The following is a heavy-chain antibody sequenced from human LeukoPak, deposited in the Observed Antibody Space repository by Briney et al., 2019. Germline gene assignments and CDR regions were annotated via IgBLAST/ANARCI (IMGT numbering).Heavy chain of an antibody. Sequence: SETLSLTCTVSGGSISSYYWSWIRQPPGKGLESIGSIDYSGSTYYNPSLKSRVTISVDTSNNQFSLKLSSVTAADTAVYYCARQTGFICSWNCGLFSDFWGQGTLVTVSS. D-gene: IGHD1-7*01. CDR3: ARQTGFICSWNCGLFSDF. CDR1: GGSISSYY. J-gene: IGHJ4*02. CDR2: IDYSGST. V-gene: IGHV4-59*05.